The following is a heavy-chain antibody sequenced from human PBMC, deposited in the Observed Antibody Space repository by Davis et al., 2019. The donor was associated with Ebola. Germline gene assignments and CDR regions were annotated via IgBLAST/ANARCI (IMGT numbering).Heavy chain of an antibody. V-gene: IGHV3-30*18. Sequence: GESLKISCAASGFTFSSYGMHWVRQAPGKGLEWVAVISYDGSNKYYADSVKGRFTISRDNSKNTLYLQMNSLRAEDTAVYYCAKDYILSEWLIDYWGQGTLVTVSS. CDR3: AKDYILSEWLIDY. J-gene: IGHJ4*02. CDR1: GFTFSSYG. D-gene: IGHD3-3*01. CDR2: ISYDGSNK.